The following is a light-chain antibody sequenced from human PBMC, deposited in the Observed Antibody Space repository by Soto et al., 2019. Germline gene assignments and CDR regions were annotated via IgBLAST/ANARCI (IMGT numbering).Light chain of an antibody. J-gene: IGLJ2*01. CDR3: SSYSSTSTVVV. CDR1: SGDIGSYNY. V-gene: IGLV2-14*01. CDR2: EVS. Sequence: QSALTQPASVSGSPGQSITISCTGTSGDIGSYNYVSWYQQHPGKAPKLMIYEVSNRPSGVSNRFSGSKSGNTASLTISGLQAEDEADYYCSSYSSTSTVVVFGGGTKLTVL.